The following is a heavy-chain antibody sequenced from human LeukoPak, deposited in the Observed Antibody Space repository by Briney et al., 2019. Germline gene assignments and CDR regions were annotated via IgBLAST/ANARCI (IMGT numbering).Heavy chain of an antibody. J-gene: IGHJ3*02. V-gene: IGHV1-2*06. D-gene: IGHD3-22*01. CDR3: AREAMIVVGAFDI. CDR2: INPNSGGT. CDR1: GYTFTGYY. Sequence: ASVKVSCKASGYTFTGYYMHWVRQAPGQGLEWMGRINPNSGGTNYAQKFQGRVTMTRDTSISTAYMELSRLRSDDTAVYYCAREAMIVVGAFDIWGQGTMVTVPS.